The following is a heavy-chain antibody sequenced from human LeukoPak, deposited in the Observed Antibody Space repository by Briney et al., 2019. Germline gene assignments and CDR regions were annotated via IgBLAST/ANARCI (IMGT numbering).Heavy chain of an antibody. D-gene: IGHD3-10*01. CDR3: AKDSYGGSGSYYLYSFDM. J-gene: IGHJ3*02. Sequence: QAGGSLRLSCEASGFTFDDYAMHWVRQAPGKGLEWVSGISWNGGRIGYADSVKGRFTISRDNAKNSLYLQMSSLRVEDTAFYYCAKDSYGGSGSYYLYSFDMWGQGTMVTVSS. CDR1: GFTFDDYA. CDR2: ISWNGGRI. V-gene: IGHV3-9*01.